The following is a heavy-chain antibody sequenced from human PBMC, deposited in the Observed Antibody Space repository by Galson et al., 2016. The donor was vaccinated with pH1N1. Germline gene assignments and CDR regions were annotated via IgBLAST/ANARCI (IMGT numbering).Heavy chain of an antibody. J-gene: IGHJ3*02. CDR2: VSGSTRTK. CDR3: ARDRPIYYNTGCLPDTAFDI. D-gene: IGHD3-10*01. Sequence: SLRLSCAASGFTFSDYYMSWIRQAPGKGLEWISYVSGSTRTKKYADSVKGRFTISRDNAKNSLYLQLNSLRAEATAVYYCARDRPIYYNTGCLPDTAFDIWGQGTMVTISS. CDR1: GFTFSDYY. V-gene: IGHV3-11*01.